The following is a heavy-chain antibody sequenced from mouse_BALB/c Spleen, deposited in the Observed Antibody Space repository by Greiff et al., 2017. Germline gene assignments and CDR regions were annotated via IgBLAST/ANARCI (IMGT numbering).Heavy chain of an antibody. V-gene: IGHV1-11*01. CDR1: GYTFTDYI. D-gene: IGHD5-2*01. CDR2: IYPVSGET. Sequence: QVQLQQSGAELASPGASVTLSCTASGYTFTDYIMNWVKQRPGQGLEWIGRIYPVSGETNYNQKFMGKATFSVDQSSSTVYMVLNSLTSEDPAVYYCGRSSIEYGSYFDYWGQGTTLTVSS. CDR3: GRSSIEYGSYFDY. J-gene: IGHJ2*01.